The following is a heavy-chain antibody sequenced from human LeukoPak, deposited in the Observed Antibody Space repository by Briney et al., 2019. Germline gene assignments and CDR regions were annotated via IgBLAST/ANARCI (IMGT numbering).Heavy chain of an antibody. CDR2: ISSSSSYI. CDR3: ARDHEYSSSSVYYYSMDV. Sequence: GGSLRLSCAASGFTFSSYSMNWVRQAPGKGLEWVSPISSSSSYIYYADSVKGRFTISRDNAKNSLYLQMNSLRAEDTAVYYCARDHEYSSSSVYYYSMDVWGQGTTVTVSS. D-gene: IGHD6-6*01. CDR1: GFTFSSYS. V-gene: IGHV3-21*01. J-gene: IGHJ6*02.